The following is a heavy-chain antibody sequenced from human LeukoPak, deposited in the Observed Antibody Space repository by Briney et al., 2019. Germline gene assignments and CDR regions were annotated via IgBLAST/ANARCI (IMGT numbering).Heavy chain of an antibody. Sequence: SETLSLTCTVSGGSISSSSYYWGWIRQPPGKGLEWIGSIYYSGSTYYNPSLKSRVTISVDTSKNQFSLKLSSVTAADTAVYYCARQLGYCSSTSFYAHKVDYWGQGTLVTVSS. V-gene: IGHV4-39*01. CDR1: GGSISSSSYY. J-gene: IGHJ4*02. D-gene: IGHD2-2*01. CDR2: IYYSGST. CDR3: ARQLGYCSSTSFYAHKVDY.